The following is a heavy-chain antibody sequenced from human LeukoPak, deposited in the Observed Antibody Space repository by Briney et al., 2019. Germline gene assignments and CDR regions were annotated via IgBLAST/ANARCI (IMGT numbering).Heavy chain of an antibody. D-gene: IGHD2-8*01. CDR2: IYPNDSDT. Sequence: PGEPRNISCKGSGYSFTSNWIGWVRQMPGKGLEWMGIIYPNDSDTRYNPSFEGQVIISVDKSISTAYLQWSSLKASDTATYYWARHGHCTNGVCYSNYYYYMDVWGKGTTVTVSS. CDR1: GYSFTSNW. V-gene: IGHV5-51*01. J-gene: IGHJ6*03. CDR3: ARHGHCTNGVCYSNYYYYMDV.